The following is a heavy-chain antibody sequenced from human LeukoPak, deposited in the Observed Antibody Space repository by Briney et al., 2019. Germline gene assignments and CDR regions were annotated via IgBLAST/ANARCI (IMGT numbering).Heavy chain of an antibody. CDR2: IIPILGIA. CDR1: GGTFSSYA. D-gene: IGHD5-12*01. V-gene: IGHV1-69*04. J-gene: IGHJ4*02. CDR3: ARDLPATIAGGGDY. Sequence: SVKVSCKASGGTFSSYAISWVRQAPGQGLEWMGRIIPILGIANYAQKFQGRVTITADKSTSTAYMEPSSLRSEDTAVYYCARDLPATIAGGGDYWGQGTLVTVSS.